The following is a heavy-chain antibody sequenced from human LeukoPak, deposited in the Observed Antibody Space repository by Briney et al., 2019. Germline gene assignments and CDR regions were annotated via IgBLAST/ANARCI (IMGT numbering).Heavy chain of an antibody. J-gene: IGHJ3*02. CDR2: IYYSGST. V-gene: IGHV4-39*01. Sequence: PSETLSLTCTVSGGSISSSSYYWGWIRQPPGKGLEWIGSIYYSGSTYYNPSLKSRVSISVDTSKIQLSLKLSSVTPADTAVYYCARSYCSSTCYAVGAFDIWGQGTMVTVSS. CDR1: GGSISSSSYY. D-gene: IGHD2-2*01. CDR3: ARSYCSSTCYAVGAFDI.